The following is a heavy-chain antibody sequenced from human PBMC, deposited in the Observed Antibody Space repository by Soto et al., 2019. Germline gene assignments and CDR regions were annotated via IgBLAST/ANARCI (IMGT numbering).Heavy chain of an antibody. CDR1: GGTFSSYA. D-gene: IGHD4-4*01. Sequence: RASVKVSCKASGGTFSSYAISWVRQAPGQGLEWMGGIIPIFGTANYAQKFQGRVTITADKSTSTAYMELSSLRSEDTAVYYCASYMTTVTTWRTLNYYYGMDVWGQGTTVTVSS. CDR2: IIPIFGTA. CDR3: ASYMTTVTTWRTLNYYYGMDV. V-gene: IGHV1-69*06. J-gene: IGHJ6*02.